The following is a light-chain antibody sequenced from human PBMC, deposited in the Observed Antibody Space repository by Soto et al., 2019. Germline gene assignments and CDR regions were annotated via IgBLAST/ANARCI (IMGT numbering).Light chain of an antibody. CDR3: QQYNNWTPWT. J-gene: IGKJ1*01. CDR1: QSVSSN. CDR2: GAS. V-gene: IGKV3-15*01. Sequence: EIVMTQSPATLSVSPGERATLSCRASQSVSSNLAWYQQKPGQAPRLLIYGASTRATGIPARFSGSGTGTEVTLTISSLQSEDFAVYYCQQYNNWTPWTFGQGTQVEI.